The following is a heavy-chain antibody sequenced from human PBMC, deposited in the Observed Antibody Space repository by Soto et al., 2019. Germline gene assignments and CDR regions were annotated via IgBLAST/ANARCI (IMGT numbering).Heavy chain of an antibody. V-gene: IGHV3-74*01. Sequence: GGSLRLSCSVSGFTFSAYWMHWVRQVPGKGLTWVSRISDDESTATYADSVKGRFVISRDNAKNSLYLEMNTLRADDSGLYYFARGPRVSSTGTGAHWGRGTLVTVSS. D-gene: IGHD1-1*01. CDR3: ARGPRVSSTGTGAH. J-gene: IGHJ4*02. CDR2: ISDDESTA. CDR1: GFTFSAYW.